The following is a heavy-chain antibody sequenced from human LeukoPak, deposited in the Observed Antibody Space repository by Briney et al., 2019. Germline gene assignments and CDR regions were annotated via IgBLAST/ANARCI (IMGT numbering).Heavy chain of an antibody. V-gene: IGHV1-69*04. J-gene: IGHJ4*02. D-gene: IGHD2-15*01. CDR2: IIPILGIA. CDR3: ARDPVRYCSGGSCYTNDY. Sequence: ASVKVSCKASGGTFSSYAISWVRQAPGQGLEWMGRIIPILGIANYAQKFQGRVTITADKSTSTAYMELSSLRSEDTAVYYCARDPVRYCSGGSCYTNDYWGQGTLVTVSS. CDR1: GGTFSSYA.